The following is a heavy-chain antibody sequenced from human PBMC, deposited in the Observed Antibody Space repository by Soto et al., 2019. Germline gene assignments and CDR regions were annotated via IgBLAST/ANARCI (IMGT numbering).Heavy chain of an antibody. V-gene: IGHV1-18*01. J-gene: IGHJ5*02. CDR3: ARLEQWLVRGNWFDP. D-gene: IGHD6-19*01. Sequence: ASVKVSCKASGYTFTSYGISWVRQAPGQGLEWMGWISAYNGNTNYAQKLQGRVTMTTDTSTSTAYMELRSLRSDDTAVYYCARLEQWLVRGNWFDPWGQGTLVTVS. CDR1: GYTFTSYG. CDR2: ISAYNGNT.